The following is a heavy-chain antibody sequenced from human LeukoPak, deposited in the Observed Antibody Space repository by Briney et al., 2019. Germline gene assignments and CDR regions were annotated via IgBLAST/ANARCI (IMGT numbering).Heavy chain of an antibody. CDR2: ISRNGAAT. D-gene: IGHD3-10*01. CDR3: AKDMAAYYYASGNIDY. J-gene: IGHJ4*02. Sequence: GGSLRLSCAASGFTFSSYAMSWVRQAPGKGLEWVSLISRNGAATKYADSVRGRFTISRDNSKNSLYLQMNSLRAEDTALYYCAKDMAAYYYASGNIDYWGQGTLVTVSS. V-gene: IGHV3-43*02. CDR1: GFTFSSYA.